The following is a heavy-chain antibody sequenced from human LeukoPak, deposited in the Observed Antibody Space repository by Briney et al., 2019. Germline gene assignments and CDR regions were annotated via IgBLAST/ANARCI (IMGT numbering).Heavy chain of an antibody. CDR1: DGSISSSSYY. D-gene: IGHD6-13*01. V-gene: IGHV4-39*07. CDR3: ARGRQQLAHAFDY. Sequence: SETLSLTCTVSDGSISSSSYYWGWIRQPPGKGLEWIGSIYYSGSTYYNPSLKSRVTISVDTSKNQFSLKLSSVTAADTAVYYCARGRQQLAHAFDYWGQGTLVTVSS. CDR2: IYYSGST. J-gene: IGHJ4*02.